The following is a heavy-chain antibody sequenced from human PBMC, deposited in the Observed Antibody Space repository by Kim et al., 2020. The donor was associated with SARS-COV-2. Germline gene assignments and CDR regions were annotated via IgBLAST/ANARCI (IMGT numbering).Heavy chain of an antibody. D-gene: IGHD3-3*01. Sequence: SETLSLTCSVSGGSIYSFYWTWIRQPPGKGLEWIGYVFHTGDTYYSPSLRSRVSMSIDTSKNQYSLKLSSVTAADTAVYYCVGSRIGYYPWGQGTPVTVSS. J-gene: IGHJ5*02. CDR1: GGSIYSFY. CDR3: VGSRIGYYP. CDR2: VFHTGDT. V-gene: IGHV4-59*12.